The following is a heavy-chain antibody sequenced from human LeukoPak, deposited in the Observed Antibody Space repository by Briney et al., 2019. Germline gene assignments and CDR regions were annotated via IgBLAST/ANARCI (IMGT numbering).Heavy chain of an antibody. V-gene: IGHV3-23*01. D-gene: IGHD2-21*01. CDR1: GFIFFNSA. Sequence: PGGSLRLSCEASGFIFFNSAMTWVRQAPGKGLEWVSTISGFGESTYHADSVKGRFTISRDQFKSTLYLHMNSLRVEDTAIYYCAKGGHRRPFDYWGQGALVTVSS. CDR3: AKGGHRRPFDY. CDR2: ISGFGEST. J-gene: IGHJ4*02.